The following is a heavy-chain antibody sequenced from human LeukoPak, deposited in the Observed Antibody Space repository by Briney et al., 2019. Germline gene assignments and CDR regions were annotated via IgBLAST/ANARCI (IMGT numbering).Heavy chain of an antibody. CDR3: ARGGIHCSSTSCWLY. J-gene: IGHJ4*02. V-gene: IGHV3-53*01. Sequence: GGSLRLSCAASGFTVSSNYMSWVRQAPGKGLEWVSVIYSGGSTYYADSVKGRFTISRDNSKNTLYLQMNSLRAEDTALYYCARGGIHCSSTSCWLYWGQGTLVTVSS. CDR2: IYSGGST. CDR1: GFTVSSNY. D-gene: IGHD2-2*01.